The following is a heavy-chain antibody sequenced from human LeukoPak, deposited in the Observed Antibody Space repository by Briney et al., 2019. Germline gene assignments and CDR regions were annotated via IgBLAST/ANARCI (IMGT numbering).Heavy chain of an antibody. Sequence: PGGSLRLSCAASGFTFSSYGMSWVRQAPGKGLEWVSAISGSGGSTYYADSVKGRFTISRDNSKNTLYLQMNSLRAEDTVVYYCAKEGYDSSGYYFLDYGGQGTLVTVSS. J-gene: IGHJ4*02. CDR1: GFTFSSYG. V-gene: IGHV3-23*01. CDR3: AKEGYDSSGYYFLDY. D-gene: IGHD3-22*01. CDR2: ISGSGGST.